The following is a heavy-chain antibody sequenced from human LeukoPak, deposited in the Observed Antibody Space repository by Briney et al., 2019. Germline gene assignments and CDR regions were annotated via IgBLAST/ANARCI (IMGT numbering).Heavy chain of an antibody. V-gene: IGHV3-74*01. D-gene: IGHD3-10*01. CDR3: ATSSGTYYDS. Sequence: GGSLRLSCEASTFTFSTYWMHWVRQVPGKGLVWVSYINGDGSSSNYADSVKGRLTISRDNAKNTLYLQMNSLRAEDTAVYYCATSSGTYYDSWGQGTLVTVSS. CDR2: INGDGSSS. J-gene: IGHJ4*02. CDR1: TFTFSTYW.